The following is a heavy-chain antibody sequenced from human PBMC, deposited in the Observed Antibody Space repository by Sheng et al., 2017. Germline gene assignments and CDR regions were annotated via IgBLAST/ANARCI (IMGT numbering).Heavy chain of an antibody. D-gene: IGHD2-15*01. CDR1: GFTFTSYE. CDR3: ARLGYCSGGSCSPYYYYGMDV. V-gene: IGHV3-48*03. J-gene: IGHJ6*02. CDR2: ISSSGSTI. Sequence: EVQLVESGGGLEQPGGSLRLSCVASGFTFTSYEMNWVRQAPGKGLEWVSYISSSGSTIYYADSVKGRFTISRDNAKNSLYLQMNSLRAEDAAVYYCARLGYCSGGSCSPYYYYGMDVWGQGTTGHRLL.